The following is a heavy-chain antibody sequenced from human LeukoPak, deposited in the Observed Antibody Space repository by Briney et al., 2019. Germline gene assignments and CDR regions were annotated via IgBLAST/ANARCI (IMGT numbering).Heavy chain of an antibody. CDR1: GYTFSSYD. V-gene: IGHV1-8*01. Sequence: ASVKVSCKASGYTFSSYDINWVRQATGQGLEWMGWMNPNSGNTGYAQKFQGRVTMTRNTSISTAYMELSSLRSEDTAVYYCAREDSSGYLFSYWGQGTLVTVSS. CDR2: MNPNSGNT. D-gene: IGHD3-22*01. J-gene: IGHJ4*02. CDR3: AREDSSGYLFSY.